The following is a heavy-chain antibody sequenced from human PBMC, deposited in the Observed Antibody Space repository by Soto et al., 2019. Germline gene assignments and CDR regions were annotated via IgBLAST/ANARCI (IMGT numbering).Heavy chain of an antibody. CDR2: ISSSSSTI. CDR1: GFTFSSYS. J-gene: IGHJ6*02. Sequence: PGGSLRLSCVVSGFTFSSYSMNWVRQAPGKGLEWVSYISSSSSTIYYADSVKGRFTISRDNAKNSLYLQMNSLRDEDTAVYYCARQKDSSGYYYYYYGMDVWGQGTTVTVSS. V-gene: IGHV3-48*02. D-gene: IGHD3-22*01. CDR3: ARQKDSSGYYYYYYGMDV.